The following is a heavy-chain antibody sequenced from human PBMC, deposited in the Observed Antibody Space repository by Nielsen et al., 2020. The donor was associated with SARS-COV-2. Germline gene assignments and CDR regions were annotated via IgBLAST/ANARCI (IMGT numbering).Heavy chain of an antibody. CDR2: ISSSSSTI. CDR1: GFSFNNYG. Sequence: GESLKISCAASGFSFNNYGMHWVRQAPGKGLEWVSYISSSSSTIYYADSVKGRFTISRDNAKNSLYLQMNSLRAEDTAVYYCARTPYGDPPHYYYYYYMDVWGKGTTVTVSS. CDR3: ARTPYGDPPHYYYYYYMDV. D-gene: IGHD4-17*01. V-gene: IGHV3-48*04. J-gene: IGHJ6*03.